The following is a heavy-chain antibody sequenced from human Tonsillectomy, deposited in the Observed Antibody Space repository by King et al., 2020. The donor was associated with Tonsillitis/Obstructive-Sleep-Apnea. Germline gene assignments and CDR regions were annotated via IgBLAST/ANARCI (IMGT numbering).Heavy chain of an antibody. D-gene: IGHD1-7*01. J-gene: IGHJ1*01. CDR1: GFTFSSYT. V-gene: IGHV3-21*01. CDR2: ISSSSTYI. CDR3: ARDLESNWNFGYFEH. Sequence: VQLVESGGGLVKPGGSLRPSCAASGFTFSSYTMNWVRQAPGKGLEWVSSISSSSTYIFYADSVKGRFTISRDNAKNSFYLQMNSLRAEDTAVYYCARDLESNWNFGYFEHWGQGTLVTVSS.